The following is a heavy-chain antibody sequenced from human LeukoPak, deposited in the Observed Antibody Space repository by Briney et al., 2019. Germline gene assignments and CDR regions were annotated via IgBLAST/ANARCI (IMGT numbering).Heavy chain of an antibody. CDR3: ARSDYCGGDCYSSLSNY. Sequence: PGGSLRLSCAASGFTFSDYYMSWIRQAPGKGLEWVSYISISGSYTNYADSVKGRFTISRDNAKNSLYLQMNSLRAEDTAVYFCARSDYCGGDCYSSLSNYWGQGTLVTVSS. CDR1: GFTFSDYY. CDR2: ISISGSYT. V-gene: IGHV3-11*06. D-gene: IGHD2-21*02. J-gene: IGHJ4*02.